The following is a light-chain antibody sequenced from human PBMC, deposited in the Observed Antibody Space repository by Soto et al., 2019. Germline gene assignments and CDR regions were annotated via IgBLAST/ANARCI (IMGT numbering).Light chain of an antibody. CDR2: DAS. V-gene: IGKV1-5*01. CDR3: QQYNSYPWT. CDR1: QSIFSW. Sequence: IQMTQSPSTLSASVGDRVSITCRASQSIFSWLAWYQQKPGKAPKLLIYDASTLESGAPSRLSGSGSGTELTLTINSLQPDDFATYYCQQYNSYPWTFGQGTKVEIK. J-gene: IGKJ1*01.